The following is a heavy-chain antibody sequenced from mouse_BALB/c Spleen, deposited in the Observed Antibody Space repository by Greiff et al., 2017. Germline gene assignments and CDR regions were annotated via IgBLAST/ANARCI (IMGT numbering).Heavy chain of an antibody. CDR3: ARRDGAMDY. CDR2: IYPGDGDT. V-gene: IGHV1-82*01. CDR1: GYAFSSSW. Sequence: VQLQQSGPELVKPGASVKISCKASGYAFSSSWMNWVKQRPGQGLEWIGRIYPGDGDTNYNGKFKGKATLTADKSSSTAYMQLSSLTSVDSAVYFCARRDGAMDYWGQGTSVTVSS. J-gene: IGHJ4*01. D-gene: IGHD2-3*01.